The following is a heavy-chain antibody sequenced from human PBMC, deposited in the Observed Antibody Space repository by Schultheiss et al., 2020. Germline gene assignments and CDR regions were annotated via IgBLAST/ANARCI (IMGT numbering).Heavy chain of an antibody. CDR2: IGTAGDT. D-gene: IGHD4-17*01. J-gene: IGHJ4*02. Sequence: GGSLRLSCAASGFTFSSYWMSWVRQATGKGLEWVSAIGTAGDTYYPGSVKGRFTISRDNAKNSLYLQMNSLRAEDTAVYYCASMTTVTVDYWGQGTLVTVSS. CDR3: ASMTTVTVDY. V-gene: IGHV3-13*01. CDR1: GFTFSSYW.